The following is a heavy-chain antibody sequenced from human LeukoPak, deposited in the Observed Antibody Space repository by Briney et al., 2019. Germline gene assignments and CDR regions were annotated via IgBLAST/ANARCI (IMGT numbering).Heavy chain of an antibody. Sequence: HPGGSLRLSCAASGFTLDDYAMHWVRQAPGKGLEWVSGISWNSDSIGYADSVKGRFTISRDNAKNSLYLQMNSLRAEDTALYYCAKDITPGGYYDSSGYHTFDYWGQGTLVTVSS. V-gene: IGHV3-9*01. CDR3: AKDITPGGYYDSSGYHTFDY. CDR1: GFTLDDYA. J-gene: IGHJ4*02. CDR2: ISWNSDSI. D-gene: IGHD3-22*01.